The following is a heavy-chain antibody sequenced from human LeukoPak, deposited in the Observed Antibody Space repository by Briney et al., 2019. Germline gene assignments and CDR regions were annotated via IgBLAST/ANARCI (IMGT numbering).Heavy chain of an antibody. CDR1: GFTFSSYW. D-gene: IGHD5-24*01. CDR2: ISGDGGRK. Sequence: PGGSLRLSCAASGFTFSSYWMHWVRQGPGKGLEWVSLISGDGGRKYYADSMKGRFTISRDNSKNSLYLQMNSLRTEDTALYYCAKGAGYNNGDASDIWGLGTMVTVSS. J-gene: IGHJ3*02. CDR3: AKGAGYNNGDASDI. V-gene: IGHV3-43*02.